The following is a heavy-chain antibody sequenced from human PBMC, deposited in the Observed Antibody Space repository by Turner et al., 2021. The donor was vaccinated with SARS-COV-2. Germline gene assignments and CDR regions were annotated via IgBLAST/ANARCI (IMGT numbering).Heavy chain of an antibody. CDR3: ARATYLLGYCANGVCYPDY. CDR1: SNY. V-gene: IGHV3-66*02. J-gene: IGHJ4*02. Sequence: SNYMSWVRQAPGKGLEWVSVIYSGGSTYYADSVKGRFTISRDNSKNTLYLQMNSLRAEDTAVYYCARATYLLGYCANGVCYPDYWGQGTLVTVSS. D-gene: IGHD2-8*01. CDR2: IYSGGST.